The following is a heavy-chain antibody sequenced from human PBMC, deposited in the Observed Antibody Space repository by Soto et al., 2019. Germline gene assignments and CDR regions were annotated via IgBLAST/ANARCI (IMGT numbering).Heavy chain of an antibody. D-gene: IGHD1-26*01. Sequence: QVQLVQSGAEVREPGASVKVSCKASGYSFTSLDINWVRQTAGQGLEWMGWMEPSTGRTGYAQKFQGRVTMTRDTSINTAYMELTTLTSDDTAFYYCSLGVSAGVDYWGKGPLVIVSS. V-gene: IGHV1-8*01. CDR3: SLGVSAGVDY. J-gene: IGHJ4*02. CDR2: MEPSTGRT. CDR1: GYSFTSLD.